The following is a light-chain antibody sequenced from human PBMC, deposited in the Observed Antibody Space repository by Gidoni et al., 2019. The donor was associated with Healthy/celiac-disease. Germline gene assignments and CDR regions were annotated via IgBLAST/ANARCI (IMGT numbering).Light chain of an antibody. J-gene: IGKJ1*01. CDR1: QWLSSN. Sequence: EIVTIQSPAALSVSPGERATLTCRASQWLSSNLAWYQQKPGQAPTLLIYGASTRATGIPARFSGSGSGTEFTLTISSLQSEDIAVYYCQQYNNWPWTFGEGTKVEIK. CDR2: GAS. V-gene: IGKV3-15*01. CDR3: QQYNNWPWT.